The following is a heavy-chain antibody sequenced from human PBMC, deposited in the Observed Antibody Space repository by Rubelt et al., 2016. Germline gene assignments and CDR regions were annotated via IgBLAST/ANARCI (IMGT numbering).Heavy chain of an antibody. Sequence: EVQLVESGGGLVQPGGSLRLSCAASGFTFSSYEMNWVRQAPGKGLEWVPYISSSGSTIYYADSVKGRFTSSRDNAKNSRYLQMNGLRAEDTAVYYCARSDIVATITDYWGQGTLVTVSS. V-gene: IGHV3-48*03. CDR1: GFTFSSYE. CDR2: ISSSGSTI. D-gene: IGHD5-12*01. CDR3: ARSDIVATITDY. J-gene: IGHJ4*02.